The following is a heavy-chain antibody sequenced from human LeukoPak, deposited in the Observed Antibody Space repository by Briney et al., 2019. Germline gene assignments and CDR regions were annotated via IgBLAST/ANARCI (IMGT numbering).Heavy chain of an antibody. D-gene: IGHD6-19*01. CDR3: ARGAVAGIDI. CDR2: INPDSGGT. CDR1: GYTLTGYH. J-gene: IGHJ3*02. Sequence: ASVKVSCKASGYTLTGYHMHWVRQAPGQGLEWMGWINPDSGGTNYVQKFQGSVTMTRDTSISTAYMELSRLRSGDTAVYYCARGAVAGIDIWGQGTLVTVSS. V-gene: IGHV1-2*02.